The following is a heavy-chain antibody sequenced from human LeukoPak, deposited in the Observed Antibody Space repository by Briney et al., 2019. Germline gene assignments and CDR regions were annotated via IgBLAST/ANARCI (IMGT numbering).Heavy chain of an antibody. CDR3: ARDNSVVRGVITY. D-gene: IGHD3-10*01. V-gene: IGHV3-21*01. CDR2: ISSSSSYI. CDR1: GFTFSSYS. Sequence: GGSLRLSCAASGFTFSSYSMNWVRQAPGKGLEWVSSISSSSSYIYYADSVKGRFTISRDNAKNLLYLQMNSLRAEDTAVYYCARDNSVVRGVITYWGQGTLVTVSS. J-gene: IGHJ4*02.